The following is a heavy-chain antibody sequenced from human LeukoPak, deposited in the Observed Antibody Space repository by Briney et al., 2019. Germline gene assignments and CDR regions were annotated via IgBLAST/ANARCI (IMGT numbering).Heavy chain of an antibody. V-gene: IGHV3-7*01. CDR2: TKPDGSEE. Sequence: GGSLRLSCAASGFSFNTYWMSWVRQAPGKGLEWVGNTKPDGSEEYYVDSVRGRFTISRDNAKSLLFLQMSNLRAEDTAIYYCATDGYNSARDSWGQGTQVTVSS. D-gene: IGHD5-12*01. CDR3: ATDGYNSARDS. J-gene: IGHJ4*02. CDR1: GFSFNTYW.